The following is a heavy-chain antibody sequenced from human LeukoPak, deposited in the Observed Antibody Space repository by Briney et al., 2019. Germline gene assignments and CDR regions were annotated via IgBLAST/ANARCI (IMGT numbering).Heavy chain of an antibody. J-gene: IGHJ3*02. CDR3: ARVAVGAAEAFDI. CDR1: GGSISSSSYY. D-gene: IGHD6-25*01. CDR2: IYYSGST. V-gene: IGHV4-39*07. Sequence: SETLSLTCTVSGGSISSSSYYWGWIRQPPGKGLEWIGSIYYSGSTYYNPSLKSRVTISVDTSKNQFSLKLSSVTAADTAVYYCARVAVGAAEAFDIWGQGTMVTVSS.